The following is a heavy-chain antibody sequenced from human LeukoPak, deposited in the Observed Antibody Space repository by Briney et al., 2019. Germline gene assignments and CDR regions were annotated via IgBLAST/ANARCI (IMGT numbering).Heavy chain of an antibody. CDR1: GYYISSGYY. J-gene: IGHJ4*02. D-gene: IGHD3-16*01. CDR3: AKIGGAFRSHAYDPIVD. Sequence: AETLSLTCAVSGYYISSGYYWAWIRQPPGKGPEWIASISQSEITYYNPSLKSRVNISVDTSKNKYSLNLKFVPAADTAVYYCAKIGGAFRSHAYDPIVDWGQGTLVTVSS. CDR2: ISQSEIT. V-gene: IGHV4-38-2*01.